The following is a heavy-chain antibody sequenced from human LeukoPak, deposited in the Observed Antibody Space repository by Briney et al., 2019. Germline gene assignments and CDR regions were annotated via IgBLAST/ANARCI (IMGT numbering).Heavy chain of an antibody. V-gene: IGHV1-8*01. J-gene: IGHJ4*02. Sequence: ASVKVSCKASGYTFTSYDIIWVRQASGQGLEWMGWMNPNSGHTGYAQKFQGRVTMTRATSISTAYMELTSLTSEDSAVYYCARSIVGVRKRNDYWGQGTLVTVSS. D-gene: IGHD1-26*01. CDR3: ARSIVGVRKRNDY. CDR1: GYTFTSYD. CDR2: MNPNSGHT.